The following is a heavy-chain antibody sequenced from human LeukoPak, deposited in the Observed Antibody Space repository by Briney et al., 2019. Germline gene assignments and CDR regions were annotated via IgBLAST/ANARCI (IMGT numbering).Heavy chain of an antibody. CDR2: ISSSGSTI. Sequence: LSLTCAVYGGSFSGYYMSWIRQAPGKGLEWVSYISSSGSTIYYADSVKGRFTISRDNAKNSLYLQMNSLRAEDTAVYYCARDQEEDDFWSGYYVRDAFDIWGQGTMVTVSS. V-gene: IGHV3-11*04. J-gene: IGHJ3*02. CDR1: GGSFSGYY. D-gene: IGHD3-3*01. CDR3: ARDQEEDDFWSGYYVRDAFDI.